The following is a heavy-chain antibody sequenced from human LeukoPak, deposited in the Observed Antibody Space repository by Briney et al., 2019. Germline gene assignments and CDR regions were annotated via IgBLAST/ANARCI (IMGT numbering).Heavy chain of an antibody. CDR1: AYTFVSYD. D-gene: IGHD4-17*01. CDR2: ISTHKGNT. V-gene: IGHV1-18*01. CDR3: VRGLTTVATWLYL. Sequence: ASVKVSCKASAYTFVSYDISWVRQAPGQGLEWMGWISTHKGNTKYAQKFQGRVTMTRDTSISTAYMEVRILRSDDTAVYYCVRGLTTVATWLYLWGRGTLVTVSS. J-gene: IGHJ2*01.